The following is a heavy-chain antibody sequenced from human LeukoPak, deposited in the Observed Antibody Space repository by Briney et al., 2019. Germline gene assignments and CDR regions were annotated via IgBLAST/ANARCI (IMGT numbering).Heavy chain of an antibody. CDR3: AVEIGDTADY. J-gene: IGHJ4*02. CDR2: ISGSGGNT. Sequence: TGGSLRLSXAASGFIFSSYAMSWVRQAPGKGLEWVSDISGSGGNTYYADSVKGRFTISRDNSRNTLYLQMNSLTAEDTAVYYCAVEIGDTADYWGQGALVTVSS. D-gene: IGHD5-18*01. V-gene: IGHV3-23*01. CDR1: GFIFSSYA.